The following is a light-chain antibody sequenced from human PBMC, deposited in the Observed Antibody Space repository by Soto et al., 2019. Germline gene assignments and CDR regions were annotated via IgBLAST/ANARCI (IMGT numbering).Light chain of an antibody. CDR1: SSNIGSNY. Sequence: QSVLTQPPSASGTPGQRVTISCSGSSSNIGSNYVYWYQQLPGTAPKLLIYRNNQRPSGLPDRFSGSKSGTSASLAISGLRSEDDAGYYSAACDDSLSGPVFGGGTHLPVL. CDR2: RNN. V-gene: IGLV1-47*01. J-gene: IGLJ7*01. CDR3: AACDDSLSGPV.